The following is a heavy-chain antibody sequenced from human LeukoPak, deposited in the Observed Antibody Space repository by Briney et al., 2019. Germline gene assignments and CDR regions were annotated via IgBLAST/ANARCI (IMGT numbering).Heavy chain of an antibody. Sequence: PGGSLRLSCAASGFTFDDYGMSWVRQAPGKGLEWVSGINWNGGSTGYADSVKGRFTISRDNAKNSLYLQMNSLRAEDTAVYYCARDRGDYDFWSGKEFDYWGQGTLVTVSS. CDR2: INWNGGST. J-gene: IGHJ4*02. CDR1: GFTFDDYG. D-gene: IGHD3-3*01. CDR3: ARDRGDYDFWSGKEFDY. V-gene: IGHV3-20*04.